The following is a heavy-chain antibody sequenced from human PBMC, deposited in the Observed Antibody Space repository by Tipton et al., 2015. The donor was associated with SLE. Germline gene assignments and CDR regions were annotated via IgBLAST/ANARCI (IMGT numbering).Heavy chain of an antibody. CDR1: GGSFSGYY. D-gene: IGHD6-13*01. Sequence: TLSLTCAVYGGSFSGYYWSWIRQPPGKGLEWIGEINHSGSTNYNPSLKSRVTISVDTSKNQFSLKLSSVTAADTAVYYCARGEQQLVLYYFDYWGQGTLVIVSS. CDR3: ARGEQQLVLYYFDY. V-gene: IGHV4-34*01. J-gene: IGHJ4*02. CDR2: INHSGST.